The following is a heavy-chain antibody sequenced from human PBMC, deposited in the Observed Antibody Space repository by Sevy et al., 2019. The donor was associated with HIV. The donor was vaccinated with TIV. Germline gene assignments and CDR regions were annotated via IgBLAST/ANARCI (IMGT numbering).Heavy chain of an antibody. CDR1: GGTFSSYD. CDR3: ARGGGAVDHGMDV. V-gene: IGHV1-69*13. CDR2: IIPIFGTS. D-gene: IGHD2-21*01. Sequence: ASVKVSCKASGGTFSSYDINWVRQAPGQGLEWVGQIIPIFGTSIYAHNFQGRVTITADESTSTAYMDLSSLRSEDTAVYYCARGGGAVDHGMDVWGQGTTVIVSS. J-gene: IGHJ6*02.